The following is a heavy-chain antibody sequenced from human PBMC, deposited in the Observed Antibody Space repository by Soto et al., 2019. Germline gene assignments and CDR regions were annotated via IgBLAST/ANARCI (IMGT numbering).Heavy chain of an antibody. CDR3: ARDLSRSGWYGDFDY. D-gene: IGHD6-19*01. Sequence: ASVKVSCKASGYTFTSYAMHWVRQAPGQRLEWMGWINAGNGNTKYSQKFQGRVTITRDTSASTAYMELSSLRSEDTAVYYCARDLSRSGWYGDFDYWGQGTLVTVSS. J-gene: IGHJ4*02. CDR1: GYTFTSYA. V-gene: IGHV1-3*01. CDR2: INAGNGNT.